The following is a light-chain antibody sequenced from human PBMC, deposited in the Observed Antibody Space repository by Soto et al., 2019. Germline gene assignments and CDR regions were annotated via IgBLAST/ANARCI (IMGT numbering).Light chain of an antibody. CDR1: QSLSSNS. CDR2: GTS. V-gene: IGKV3-20*01. J-gene: IGKJ4*01. Sequence: EIVLTQSPVTLSVSPGERATLSCRASQSLSSNSLAWYQQKPGQAPRLLIFGTSRRATAIPDRFSGSGSGTDFTLTISRLEPDDVAVYYCQQYGGSTRFFGGGTKVEIK. CDR3: QQYGGSTRF.